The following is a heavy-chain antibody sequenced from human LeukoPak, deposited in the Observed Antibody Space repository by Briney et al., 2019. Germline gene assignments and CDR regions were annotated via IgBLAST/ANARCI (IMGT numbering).Heavy chain of an antibody. D-gene: IGHD3-10*01. V-gene: IGHV1-8*01. Sequence: ASVKVSCKASGYTFTSYDINWVRRATGQGLEWMGWMNPNSGNTGYAQKFQGRVTMTRNTSISTAYMELSSLRSEDTAVYYCARGKMVRGVVDYWGQGTLVTVSS. CDR3: ARGKMVRGVVDY. CDR2: MNPNSGNT. J-gene: IGHJ4*02. CDR1: GYTFTSYD.